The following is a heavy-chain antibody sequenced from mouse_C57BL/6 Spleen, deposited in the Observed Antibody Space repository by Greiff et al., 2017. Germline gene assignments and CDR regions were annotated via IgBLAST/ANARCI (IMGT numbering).Heavy chain of an antibody. V-gene: IGHV1-72*01. Sequence: VQLQQPGAELVKPGASVKLSCKASGYTFTSYWMHWVKQRPGRGLEWIGRIDPNSGGTKYNEKFKSKATLTVDKPSSTAYMQLSSLTSEDSAVYYCARRYDYDVWYFDVWGTGTTVTVSS. CDR1: GYTFTSYW. D-gene: IGHD2-4*01. J-gene: IGHJ1*03. CDR2: IDPNSGGT. CDR3: ARRYDYDVWYFDV.